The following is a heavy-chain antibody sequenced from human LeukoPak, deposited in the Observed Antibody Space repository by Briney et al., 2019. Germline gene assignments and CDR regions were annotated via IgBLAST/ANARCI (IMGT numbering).Heavy chain of an antibody. Sequence: SETLSLTCAVYGGSFSGYYWSWIRQPPGKGLEWIGEINHSGSTNYNPSLKSRVTISADTSENQFYLKVTSVTAADTAVYYCARGSYRVGDYWGQGTLVTVSS. J-gene: IGHJ4*02. CDR1: GGSFSGYY. CDR3: ARGSYRVGDY. CDR2: INHSGST. V-gene: IGHV4-34*01. D-gene: IGHD2-2*01.